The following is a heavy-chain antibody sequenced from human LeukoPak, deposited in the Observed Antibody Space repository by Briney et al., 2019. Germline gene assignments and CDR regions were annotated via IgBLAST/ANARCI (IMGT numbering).Heavy chain of an antibody. J-gene: IGHJ6*03. CDR2: INHSGST. V-gene: IGHV4-34*01. CDR1: GGSFSGYY. CDR3: ARHGAYCSGGSCYSPNYYYYMDV. D-gene: IGHD2-15*01. Sequence: SETLSLTCAVYGGSFSGYYWSWIRQPPGKGLEWIGEINHSGSTNYNPSLKSRVTISVDTSKNQFSLKLSSVTAADTAVYYCARHGAYCSGGSCYSPNYYYYMDVWGKGTTVTISS.